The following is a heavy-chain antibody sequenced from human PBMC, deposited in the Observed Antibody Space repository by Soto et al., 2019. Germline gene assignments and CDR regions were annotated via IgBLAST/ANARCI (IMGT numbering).Heavy chain of an antibody. Sequence: QVQLVQSGAELKKPGASVKVSCKASGYTVTSYGFSWVRQAPGQGPEWRGWISGYNGDTKEAQKFQGRVTMTTDTSTNTAYMELRSLTSDDTALYYCARDVALAGTGGYYVAYWGQGTLVTVSS. D-gene: IGHD1-1*01. CDR2: ISGYNGDT. CDR3: ARDVALAGTGGYYVAY. J-gene: IGHJ4*02. CDR1: GYTVTSYG. V-gene: IGHV1-18*01.